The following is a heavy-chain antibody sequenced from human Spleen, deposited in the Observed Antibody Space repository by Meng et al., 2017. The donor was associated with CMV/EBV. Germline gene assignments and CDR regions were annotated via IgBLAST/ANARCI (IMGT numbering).Heavy chain of an antibody. CDR2: IKQDGSET. CDR1: EFTFSFYW. CDR3: ARDLDFYFGPGDY. V-gene: IGHV3-7*01. Sequence: GESLKISCVASEFTFSFYWMSWVRQAPGKGLEWVANIKQDGSETYYLDSVKGRFSISRDNAKNSVFLEMNSLRAEDTAVYYCARDLDFYFGPGDYWGQGTLVTVSS. D-gene: IGHD3-10*01. J-gene: IGHJ4*02.